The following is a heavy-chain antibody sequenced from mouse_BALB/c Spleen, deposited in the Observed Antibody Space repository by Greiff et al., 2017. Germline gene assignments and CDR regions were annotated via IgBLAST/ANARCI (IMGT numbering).Heavy chain of an antibody. J-gene: IGHJ4*01. D-gene: IGHD2-3*01. Sequence: EVQLVESGGGLVQPGGSLKLSCAASGFDFSRYWMSWVRQAQGKGLEWIGEINPDSSTINYTPSLKDKFIISRDNAKNTLYLQMSKVRSEDTALYDCARPGGYYPYYYDMDYWGQGTTVTVSS. CDR3: ARPGGYYPYYYDMDY. V-gene: IGHV4-1*02. CDR1: GFDFSRYW. CDR2: INPDSSTI.